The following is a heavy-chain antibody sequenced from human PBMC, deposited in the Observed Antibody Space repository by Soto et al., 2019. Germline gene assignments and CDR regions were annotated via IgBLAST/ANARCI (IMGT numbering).Heavy chain of an antibody. D-gene: IGHD3-10*01. Sequence: SETLSLTCAVSGGSISSGGYSWSWIRQPPGKGLEWIGSIYYSGSTYYNPSLKSRVTISVDTSKNQFSLKLSSVTAADTAVYYCARGAYGSGRYYDILDYWGQGTLVTVSS. J-gene: IGHJ4*02. CDR3: ARGAYGSGRYYDILDY. CDR2: IYYSGST. CDR1: GGSISSGGYS. V-gene: IGHV4-30-2*05.